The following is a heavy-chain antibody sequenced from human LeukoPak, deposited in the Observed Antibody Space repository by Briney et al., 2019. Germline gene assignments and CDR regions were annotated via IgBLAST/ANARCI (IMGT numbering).Heavy chain of an antibody. V-gene: IGHV1-69*04. Sequence: ASVKVSCKASGGTFSSYAISWVRQAPGQGLEWMGRIIPILGIANYAQKFQGRVTITADKSTSTAYMELSSLRSEDTAVYYCARVEMATTNDYWGQGTLVTVSS. CDR2: IIPILGIA. CDR3: ARVEMATTNDY. D-gene: IGHD5-24*01. CDR1: GGTFSSYA. J-gene: IGHJ4*02.